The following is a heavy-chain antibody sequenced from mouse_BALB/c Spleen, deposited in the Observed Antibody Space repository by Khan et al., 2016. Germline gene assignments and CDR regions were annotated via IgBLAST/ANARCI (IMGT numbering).Heavy chain of an antibody. V-gene: IGHV3-2*02. Sequence: EVQLQESGPGLVKPSQSLSLTCTVTGYSITSDYAWNWIRQFPGNKLEWMGYISYSDSTNYNPSLKSRISITRDTSKNQFCLQLNSVTTEDTATYYCARGMITTFDYWGQGTTLTVAS. CDR1: GYSITSDYA. CDR2: ISYSDST. CDR3: ARGMITTFDY. D-gene: IGHD2-4*01. J-gene: IGHJ2*01.